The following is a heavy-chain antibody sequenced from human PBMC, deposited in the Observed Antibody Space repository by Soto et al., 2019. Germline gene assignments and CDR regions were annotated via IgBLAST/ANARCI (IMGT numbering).Heavy chain of an antibody. Sequence: GGSLRLCCAASGFTFGSYWMSWVRQAPGKGLEWVANIKQDGTEKYYVDSVKGRFTISGDNAKNSLYLQMHSLRAEDTAVYYCARFATSPFDYWYFDLWGRGALVTVSS. CDR2: IKQDGTEK. CDR1: GFTFGSYW. V-gene: IGHV3-7*03. CDR3: ARFATSPFDYWYFDL. J-gene: IGHJ2*01. D-gene: IGHD2-2*01.